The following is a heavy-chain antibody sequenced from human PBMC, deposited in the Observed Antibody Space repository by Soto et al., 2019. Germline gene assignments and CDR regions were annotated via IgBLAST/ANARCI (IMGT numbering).Heavy chain of an antibody. Sequence: GGSLRLSCAASGFTFSSYGMHWVRQAPGKGLEWVAIISYDGSNTYYADSVKGRFTISRDNSKNTLYLQMNSLRAEDTAVYYCARDKITGLIHYSGQATLVTVSS. CDR3: ARDKITGLIHY. CDR2: ISYDGSNT. V-gene: IGHV3-30*03. D-gene: IGHD2-8*02. CDR1: GFTFSSYG. J-gene: IGHJ4*02.